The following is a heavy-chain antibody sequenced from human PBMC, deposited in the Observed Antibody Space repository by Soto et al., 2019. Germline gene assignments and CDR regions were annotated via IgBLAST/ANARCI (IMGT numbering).Heavy chain of an antibody. CDR1: GYYFSNHG. CDR2: ISTFHGTT. CDR3: AKMGGFLLRDYLDGMDV. Sequence: QAQLVQSGAEAREPGASVRVSCKASGYYFSNHGIAGARRTPGQGREWMGWISTFHGTTNYAKNFEGRVTMTTENSATTAYMELRGLTSDDTAIYYCAKMGGFLLRDYLDGMDVWGQGTAVTVSS. V-gene: IGHV1-18*01. J-gene: IGHJ6*02. D-gene: IGHD3-16*01.